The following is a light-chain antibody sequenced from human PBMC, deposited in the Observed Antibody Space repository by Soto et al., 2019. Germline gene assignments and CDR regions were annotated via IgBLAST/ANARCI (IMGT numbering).Light chain of an antibody. J-gene: IGKJ2*01. CDR3: QQYNNWPYT. CDR2: GSS. CDR1: QGIDSW. V-gene: IGKV1-12*01. Sequence: DIQMTQSPSSVSVSVGDRVTITCRANQGIDSWLAWYQQKPGKAPKLLMYGSSTLQSGVPSRFSGSRSGTDFTLTISSLQPEDFAVYYCQQYNNWPYTFGQGTKLEI.